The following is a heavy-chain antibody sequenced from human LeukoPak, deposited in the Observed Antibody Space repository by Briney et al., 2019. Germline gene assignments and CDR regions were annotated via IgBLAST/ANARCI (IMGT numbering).Heavy chain of an antibody. CDR1: GFTFSSYG. Sequence: PGGSLRLSCAASGFTFSSYGMHWVRQAPGKGLEWVAVISYDGSNKYYADSVKGRFTISRDNSKNTLYLQMNSLRAEDTAVYYCARDQLPIVGATGWDYWGQGTLVTVSS. D-gene: IGHD1-26*01. CDR2: ISYDGSNK. CDR3: ARDQLPIVGATGWDY. J-gene: IGHJ4*02. V-gene: IGHV3-30*19.